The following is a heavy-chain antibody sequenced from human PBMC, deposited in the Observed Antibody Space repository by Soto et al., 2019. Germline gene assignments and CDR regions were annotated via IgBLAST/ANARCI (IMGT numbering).Heavy chain of an antibody. CDR3: ARPLWRDDYNWGYFDL. CDR1: GFTFSSYA. V-gene: IGHV3-30-3*01. CDR2: ISYDGSNK. J-gene: IGHJ2*01. D-gene: IGHD4-4*01. Sequence: HPGGSLRLSCAASGFTFSSYAMHWVRQAPGKGLEWVAVISYDGSNKYYADSVKGRFTISRDNSKNTLYLQMNSLRAEDTAVYYCARPLWRDDYNWGYFDLWGRGTLVTVS.